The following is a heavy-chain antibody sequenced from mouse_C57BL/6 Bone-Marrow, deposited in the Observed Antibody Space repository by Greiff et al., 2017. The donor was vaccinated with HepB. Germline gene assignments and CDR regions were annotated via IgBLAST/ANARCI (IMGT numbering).Heavy chain of an antibody. CDR3: TTYDSPYAMDY. CDR2: IDPENGDT. J-gene: IGHJ4*01. Sequence: EVQLQQSGAELVRPGASVKLSCTASGFNIKDDYMHWVKQRPEQGLEWIGWIDPENGDTEYASKFQGKVTITADTSSNTAYLQLSSLTSEDTAVYYCTTYDSPYAMDYWGQGTSVTVSS. D-gene: IGHD2-3*01. V-gene: IGHV14-4*01. CDR1: GFNIKDDY.